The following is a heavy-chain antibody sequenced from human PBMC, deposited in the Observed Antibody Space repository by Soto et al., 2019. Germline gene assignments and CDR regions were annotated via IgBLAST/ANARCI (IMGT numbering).Heavy chain of an antibody. Sequence: QVQLQESGPGLVKPSQTLSLTCTVSGGSISSGAYYWSWIRQHPGKGLEWIGYIYYSGNTYYNPSLKSRVTISLDTSKNQFSLRLCSVTAEDTAVYYCARVGLRLGDYFDYWGQGTLISVSS. J-gene: IGHJ4*02. V-gene: IGHV4-31*03. D-gene: IGHD3-16*01. CDR1: GGSISSGAYY. CDR3: ARVGLRLGDYFDY. CDR2: IYYSGNT.